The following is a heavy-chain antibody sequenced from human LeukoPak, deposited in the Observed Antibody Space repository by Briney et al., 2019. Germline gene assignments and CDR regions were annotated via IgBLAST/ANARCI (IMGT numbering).Heavy chain of an antibody. V-gene: IGHV3-15*01. CDR3: TTDPNGDYPDY. D-gene: IGHD4-17*01. CDR1: GFTFSNAW. Sequence: PGGSLRLSCAASGFTFSNAWMSWVRQAPGKGLEWVGRIKSKTDGGTTDYAAPVKGRFTISRDDTKNTLYLQMNSLKTEDTAVYYCTTDPNGDYPDYWGQGTLVTVSS. J-gene: IGHJ4*02. CDR2: IKSKTDGGTT.